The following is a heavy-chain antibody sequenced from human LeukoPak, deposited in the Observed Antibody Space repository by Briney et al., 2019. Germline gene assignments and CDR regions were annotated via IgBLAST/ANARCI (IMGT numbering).Heavy chain of an antibody. J-gene: IGHJ4*02. Sequence: SETLSLTCAVYGGSFSGYYWSWIRQPPGKGLEWIGEINHSGSTNYNPSLKSRVTISVDTSKNQFSLKLSSVTAADTAVYYCARREVRGVVFGYWGQGTLVTVSS. D-gene: IGHD3-10*01. CDR2: INHSGST. CDR1: GGSFSGYY. CDR3: ARREVRGVVFGY. V-gene: IGHV4-34*01.